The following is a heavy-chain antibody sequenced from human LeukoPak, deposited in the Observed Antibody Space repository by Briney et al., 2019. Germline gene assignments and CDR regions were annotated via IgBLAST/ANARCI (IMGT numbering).Heavy chain of an antibody. V-gene: IGHV4-61*01. D-gene: IGHD3-10*01. J-gene: IGHJ4*02. Sequence: SETLSLTCTVSGYSISSGYYWSWIRQPPGKGLEWIGYIYYSGSTNYNPSLESRVTISVDTSKNQFSLKLSSVTAADTAVYYCARAGITMVQDYWGQGTLVTVSS. CDR3: ARAGITMVQDY. CDR1: GYSISSGYY. CDR2: IYYSGST.